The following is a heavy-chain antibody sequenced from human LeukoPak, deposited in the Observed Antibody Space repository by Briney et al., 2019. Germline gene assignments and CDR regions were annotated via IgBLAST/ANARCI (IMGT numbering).Heavy chain of an antibody. CDR1: GGSISSYY. D-gene: IGHD3-22*01. Sequence: SETLSLTCTVSGGSISSYYWSWIRQPPGKGLEWIGYIYYSGSTNYNPSLKSRVTISVDTSKNQFSLKLSSVTAADTAVYYCARGRGAYYDSSGYYCAPPGAFDIWGQGTMVTVSS. V-gene: IGHV4-59*08. CDR3: ARGRGAYYDSSGYYCAPPGAFDI. CDR2: IYYSGST. J-gene: IGHJ3*02.